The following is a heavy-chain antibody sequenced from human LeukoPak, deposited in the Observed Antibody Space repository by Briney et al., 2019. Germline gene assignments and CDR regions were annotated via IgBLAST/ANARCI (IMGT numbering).Heavy chain of an antibody. D-gene: IGHD2/OR15-2a*01. CDR2: IKGDGSGK. CDR1: GFTFSSYA. J-gene: IGHJ4*02. Sequence: GGSLRLSCAASGFTFSSYAMSWVRQAPGKGLEWVASIKGDGSGKYYVDSVKGRFTISRDNAKNSLSLQMNSLRVEDAAIYYCASLSLGYWGQGTLVTVSS. V-gene: IGHV3-7*01. CDR3: ASLSLGY.